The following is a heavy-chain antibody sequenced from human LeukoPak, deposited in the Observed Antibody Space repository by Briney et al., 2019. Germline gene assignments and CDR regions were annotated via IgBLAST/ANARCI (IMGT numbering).Heavy chain of an antibody. CDR1: GFTVSSNY. D-gene: IGHD3-10*01. CDR3: ARYYASGSTSFDY. V-gene: IGHV3-53*01. Sequence: GGSLRLSCAASGFTVSSNYMSWVRQAPGKGLEWVSVIYSGGSTYYADSVKGRFTISRDNSKNTLYLKMNSLRAEDTAVYYCARYYASGSTSFDYWGQGTLVTVSS. J-gene: IGHJ4*02. CDR2: IYSGGST.